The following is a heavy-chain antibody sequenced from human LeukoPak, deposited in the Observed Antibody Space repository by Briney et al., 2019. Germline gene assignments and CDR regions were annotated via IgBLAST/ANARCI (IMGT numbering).Heavy chain of an antibody. CDR3: AKDSGSYYVVYACEI. CDR1: GDSVSSNSAD. CDR2: TYYRSKWYN. J-gene: IGHJ3*02. V-gene: IGHV6-1*01. Sequence: SQTLSLTCAISGDSVSSNSADWNWIRQSPSSGLEWLGRTYYRSKWYNDYAVSVKRRITINPDTSKNQFSLQLNSVTPEDTAVYYCAKDSGSYYVVYACEIWGQGTMVTVSS. D-gene: IGHD1-26*01.